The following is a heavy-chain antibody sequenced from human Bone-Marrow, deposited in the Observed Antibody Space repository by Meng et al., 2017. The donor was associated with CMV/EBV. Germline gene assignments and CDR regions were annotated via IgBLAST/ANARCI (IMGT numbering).Heavy chain of an antibody. D-gene: IGHD3-10*01. CDR1: GGTFSSYA. V-gene: IGHV1-69*10. CDR3: ASEVKSDYFDY. J-gene: IGHJ4*02. Sequence: SVKVSCKASGGTFSSYAISWVRQAPGQGLEWMGGIIPILDVPNYALKFQDRVTITADKSTSTAFMELSSLRSEDSAVYYCASEVKSDYFDYWGQGTLVAVSS. CDR2: IIPILDVP.